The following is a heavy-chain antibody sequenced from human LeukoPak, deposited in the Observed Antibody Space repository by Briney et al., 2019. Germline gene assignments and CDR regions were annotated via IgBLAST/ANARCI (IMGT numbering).Heavy chain of an antibody. CDR3: ARGAWATRLGS. CDR1: GESLNSYY. CDR2: IYESGST. D-gene: IGHD2-15*01. V-gene: IGHV4-34*01. J-gene: IGHJ4*02. Sequence: SETLSLTCAVYGESLNSYYWSWIRQPPGKGLEWIGEIYESGSTEYNPSLKSRVTISMVPSKQQFSLSLTSVTAADTAVYYCARGAWATRLGSWVLGTPVIVSS.